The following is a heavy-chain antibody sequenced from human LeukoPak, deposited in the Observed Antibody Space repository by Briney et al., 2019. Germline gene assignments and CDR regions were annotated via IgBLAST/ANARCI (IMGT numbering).Heavy chain of an antibody. D-gene: IGHD3-10*01. CDR2: IRPDSGNT. V-gene: IGHV1-8*01. CDR1: GYTFTTYD. Sequence: SVTVSCKASGYTFTTYDINWVRQAPGPGLEGVGWIRPDSGNTDYAQKLKGRVTITSDTSNDTVYMHPKSVKCDDTALYFCSRGQGSVRPFDLWGQGTLVTVSS. J-gene: IGHJ4*02. CDR3: SRGQGSVRPFDL.